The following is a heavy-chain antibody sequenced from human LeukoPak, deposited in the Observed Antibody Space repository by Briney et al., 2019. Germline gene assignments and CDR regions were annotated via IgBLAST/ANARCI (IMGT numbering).Heavy chain of an antibody. CDR1: GYSFTSYW. CDR2: IYPGDSDT. Sequence: GESLKISCKGSGYSFTSYWIGWVRQMPGKGLEWMGIIYPGDSDTRYSPSFQGQVTISADKSISTAYLQWSSLRASDTAMYYCASGDTAMATSFDYWGQGTLVTVSS. CDR3: ASGDTAMATSFDY. V-gene: IGHV5-51*01. J-gene: IGHJ4*02. D-gene: IGHD5-18*01.